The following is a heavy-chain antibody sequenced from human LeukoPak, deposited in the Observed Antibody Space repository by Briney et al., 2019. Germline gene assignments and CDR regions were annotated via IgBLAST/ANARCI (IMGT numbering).Heavy chain of an antibody. J-gene: IGHJ3*02. CDR3: AAMTSDAFDI. CDR2: TSGSGGST. V-gene: IGHV3-23*01. D-gene: IGHD2-21*02. CDR1: GFTFSSYA. Sequence: GGSLRLSCAASGFTFSSYAMSWVRQAPGKGLEWVSATSGSGGSTYYADSVKGRFTISRDNSKNTLYLQMNSLRAEDTAVYYCAAMTSDAFDIWGQGTMVTVSS.